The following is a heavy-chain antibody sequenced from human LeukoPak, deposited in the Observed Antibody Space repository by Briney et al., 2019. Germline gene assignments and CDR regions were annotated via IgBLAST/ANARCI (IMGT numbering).Heavy chain of an antibody. CDR3: TTFTCGRTTCYSEY. CDR1: GFSFSNVW. V-gene: IGHV3-15*01. J-gene: IGHJ4*02. D-gene: IGHD2-2*02. Sequence: PGGSVRLSCAASGFSFSNVWMSWVRQAPGKGLEWVGRIKSKSDGGKTDYAAPVKGRFTISRDDSKNTLSLQINSLKTEDTAVYYCTTFTCGRTTCYSEYWGQGTLVTVSS. CDR2: IKSKSDGGKT.